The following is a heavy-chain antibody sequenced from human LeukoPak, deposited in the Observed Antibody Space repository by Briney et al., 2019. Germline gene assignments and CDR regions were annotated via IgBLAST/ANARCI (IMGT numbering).Heavy chain of an antibody. Sequence: RVASVKVSCKASGYTFTGYYMHWVRQAPGPGLEWMGWINPNSGGTNYAQKFQGWVTMTRDTSISTAYMELSRLRSDDTAVYYCARAHYYGSGSYYPRGAFDIWGQGTMVTVSS. CDR2: INPNSGGT. CDR3: ARAHYYGSGSYYPRGAFDI. CDR1: GYTFTGYY. J-gene: IGHJ3*02. V-gene: IGHV1-2*04. D-gene: IGHD3-10*01.